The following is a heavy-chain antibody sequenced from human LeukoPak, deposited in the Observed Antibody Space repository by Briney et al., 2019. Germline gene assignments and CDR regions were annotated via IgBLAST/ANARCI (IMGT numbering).Heavy chain of an antibody. V-gene: IGHV4-34*01. D-gene: IGHD3-16*01. Sequence: PSETLSLTCAVYGVSFSGYYLSWIRQPPGKGLEWIGEINHSGSTNYNPSLKSRVTISVDTSKNQFSLKLSSVTAADTAVYYCARAVAGGALDYWGQGTLVTVSS. CDR2: INHSGST. J-gene: IGHJ4*02. CDR1: GVSFSGYY. CDR3: ARAVAGGALDY.